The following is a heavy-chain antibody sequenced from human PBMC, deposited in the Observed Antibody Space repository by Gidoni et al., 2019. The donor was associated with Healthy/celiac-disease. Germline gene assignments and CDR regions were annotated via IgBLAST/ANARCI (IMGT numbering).Heavy chain of an antibody. V-gene: IGHV3-23*01. D-gene: IGHD6-13*01. CDR2: SSGSGGST. Sequence: EVQLLESGGGLVQPGGSLRLSCAAPGFTFSRYAMSGVRQAPGKGLEWVSASSGSGGSTYYADSVKGRFTISRDNSKNTLYLQMNSLRAEDTAVYYCAKDGAYSSSWYEVDYWGQGTLVTVSS. CDR1: GFTFSRYA. CDR3: AKDGAYSSSWYEVDY. J-gene: IGHJ4*02.